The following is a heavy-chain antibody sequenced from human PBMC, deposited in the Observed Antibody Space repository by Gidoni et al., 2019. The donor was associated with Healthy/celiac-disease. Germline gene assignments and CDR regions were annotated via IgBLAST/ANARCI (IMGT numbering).Heavy chain of an antibody. V-gene: IGHV1-46*03. J-gene: IGHJ4*02. Sequence: QVHLVQSGAELKKPGSSVKVSCKASGYTFTSYYMHWVRQDPGQGLEWMGIINPSGGSTSYEQKFQGRVTMTRDTSTSTVYMELSSLRSEDTAVYYCAREEGDYAVFEWGQGTLVTVSS. CDR2: INPSGGST. CDR1: GYTFTSYY. D-gene: IGHD4-17*01. CDR3: AREEGDYAVFE.